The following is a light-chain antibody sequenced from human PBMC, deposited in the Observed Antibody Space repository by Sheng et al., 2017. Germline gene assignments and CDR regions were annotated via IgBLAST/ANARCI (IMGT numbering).Light chain of an antibody. CDR1: SSNIGSNI. J-gene: IGLJ3*02. CDR3: ASWDGSLNGWL. V-gene: IGLV1-44*01. CDR2: NNN. Sequence: QSVLSQPPSASGTPGQRVTISCSGSSSNIGSNIVNWFQQLPGTAPKVLIYNNNQRPSGVPDRFSGSKSDTSASLAISGLQSEDEADYYCASWDGSLNGWLFGGGTKLTVL.